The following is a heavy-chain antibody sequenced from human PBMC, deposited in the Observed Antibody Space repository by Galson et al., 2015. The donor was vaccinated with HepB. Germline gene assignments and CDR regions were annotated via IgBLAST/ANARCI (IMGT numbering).Heavy chain of an antibody. V-gene: IGHV3-23*01. D-gene: IGHD2-2*02. CDR2: ISGSGGST. J-gene: IGHJ5*02. Sequence: LRLSCAASGFTFSSYAMSWVRQAPGKGLEWVSAISGSGGSTYYADSVKGRFTISRDNPKNTLYLQMNSLRAEDTAVYYCAKDRLIVVVPAAIFWFDPWGQGTLVTVSS. CDR3: AKDRLIVVVPAAIFWFDP. CDR1: GFTFSSYA.